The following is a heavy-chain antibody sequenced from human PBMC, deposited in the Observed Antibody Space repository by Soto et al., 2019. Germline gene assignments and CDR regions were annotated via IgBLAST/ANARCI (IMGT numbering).Heavy chain of an antibody. D-gene: IGHD6-19*01. CDR1: GYTFTSYD. J-gene: IGHJ4*02. V-gene: IGHV1-8*01. CDR2: MNPNSGNT. Sequence: ASVKVSCKASGYTFTSYDINWVRQATGRGLEWMGWMNPNSGNTGYAQKFQGRVTMTRNTSISTAYMELSSLRSEDTAVYYCARVAGSGWSKYYFDYWGQGTLVTVSS. CDR3: ARVAGSGWSKYYFDY.